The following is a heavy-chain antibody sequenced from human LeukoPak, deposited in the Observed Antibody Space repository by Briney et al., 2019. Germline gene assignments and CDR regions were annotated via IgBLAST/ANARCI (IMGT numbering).Heavy chain of an antibody. D-gene: IGHD2-15*01. V-gene: IGHV1-69*05. CDR3: ARGYCSGGSCSRPYYYYMDV. J-gene: IGHJ6*03. Sequence: GSSVKVSCEASGGTFSSYAISWVRQAPGQGLEWMGGIIPIFGTANYAQKFQGRVTITTDESTSTAYMELSSLRSEDTAVYYCARGYCSGGSCSRPYYYYMDVWGKGTTVTVSS. CDR2: IIPIFGTA. CDR1: GGTFSSYA.